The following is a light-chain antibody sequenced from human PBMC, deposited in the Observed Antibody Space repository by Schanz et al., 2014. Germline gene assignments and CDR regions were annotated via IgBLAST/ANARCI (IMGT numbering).Light chain of an antibody. V-gene: IGKV3-15*01. CDR3: QQYNNWPLT. J-gene: IGKJ4*01. CDR1: QTLSNN. CDR2: GAS. Sequence: EVVMTQSPDTLSVSPGERATLSCRASQTLSNNLAWYQQKPGQAPRLLIYGASTRATGIPARFSGSGSGTEFTLTISSLQSEDFAVYYCQQYNNWPLTFGGGTKVEIK.